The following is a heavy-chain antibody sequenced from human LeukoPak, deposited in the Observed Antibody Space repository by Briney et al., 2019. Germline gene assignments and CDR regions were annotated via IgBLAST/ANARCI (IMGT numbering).Heavy chain of an antibody. V-gene: IGHV4-30-2*01. J-gene: IGHJ4*02. CDR1: GGSISSGGYS. CDR2: IYHSGST. Sequence: SQTLSLTCAVSGGSISSGGYSWSWIRQPPGKGLEWIGYIYHSGSTYYNPSLKSRVTISVDRPKNQFSLKLSSVTAADTAVYYCASSYDSSGYYPPRLDYWGQGTLVTVSS. D-gene: IGHD3-22*01. CDR3: ASSYDSSGYYPPRLDY.